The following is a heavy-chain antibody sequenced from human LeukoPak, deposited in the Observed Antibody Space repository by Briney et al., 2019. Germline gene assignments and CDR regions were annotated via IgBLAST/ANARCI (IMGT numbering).Heavy chain of an antibody. CDR3: ARDNTWSLDY. CDR2: MSPDGIHE. D-gene: IGHD2/OR15-2a*01. V-gene: IGHV3-30*03. J-gene: IGHJ4*02. CDR1: GFTFSSYA. Sequence: GGSLRLSCAASGFTFSSYAMSWVRQAPGKGLEWLAHMSPDGIHEFYADSVKGRFTISRDSSRDTMYLQMDSLRAEDTAVYYCARDNTWSLDYWGQGTLVTVSS.